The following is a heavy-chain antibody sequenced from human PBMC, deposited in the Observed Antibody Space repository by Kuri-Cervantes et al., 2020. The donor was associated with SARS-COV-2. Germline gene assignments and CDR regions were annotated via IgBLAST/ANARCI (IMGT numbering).Heavy chain of an antibody. CDR3: ARTIAAHQSGWFDP. J-gene: IGHJ5*02. CDR1: GYTFTSYG. Sequence: ASVKVSCKASGYTFTSYGISWVRQAPGQGLEWMGWISAYNGNTNYAQKLQGRVTMTRDTSTSTVYLELSSLTSEDTAVYYCARTIAAHQSGWFDPWGQGTLVTVSS. V-gene: IGHV1-18*01. D-gene: IGHD6-6*01. CDR2: ISAYNGNT.